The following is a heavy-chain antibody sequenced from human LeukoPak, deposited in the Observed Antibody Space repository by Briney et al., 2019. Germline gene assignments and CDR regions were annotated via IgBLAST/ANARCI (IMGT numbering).Heavy chain of an antibody. Sequence: GGSLRLSCAASGFTFSSYAMHWVRRAPGKTLEWVATISSDGGNRYYSDSVKGRFTISRDNPKNTLYLQMNSLRAEDTAVYYCARDQVPAARGVGYYYGMDVWGQGTTVTVSS. V-gene: IGHV3-30-3*01. CDR3: ARDQVPAARGVGYYYGMDV. J-gene: IGHJ6*02. CDR1: GFTFSSYA. CDR2: ISSDGGNR. D-gene: IGHD2-2*01.